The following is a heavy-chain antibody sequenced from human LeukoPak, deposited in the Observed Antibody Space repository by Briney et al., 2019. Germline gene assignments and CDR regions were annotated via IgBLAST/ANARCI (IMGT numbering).Heavy chain of an antibody. CDR2: TGGSDDNT. J-gene: IGHJ4*02. CDR1: GFSVNGYV. V-gene: IGHV3-23*01. D-gene: IGHD4-17*01. CDR3: AKDRYITATGGYGY. Sequence: GGSLRLSCEGSGFSVNGYVMSWVRQAPGKGLEWIAVTGGSDDNTHYADSVKGRFTISRDNSENTLFLQMKSLRAEDTAVYYCAKDRYITATGGYGYWGQGTLVTVAS.